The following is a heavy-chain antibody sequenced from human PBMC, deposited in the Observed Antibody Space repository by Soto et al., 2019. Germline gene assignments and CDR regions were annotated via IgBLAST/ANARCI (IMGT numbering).Heavy chain of an antibody. V-gene: IGHV1-69*06. CDR1: GGTFSSYA. CDR2: IIPIFGTA. Sequence: QVQLVQSGAEVKKPGSSVKVSCKASGGTFSSYAISWVRQAPGQGLEWMGGIIPIFGTANYAQKFQGRVTITADKSTSTAYMELSSLRSEDTAVYYCARDLYYDFWSRKTGGMDVWGQGTTVTVSS. CDR3: ARDLYYDFWSRKTGGMDV. D-gene: IGHD3-3*01. J-gene: IGHJ6*02.